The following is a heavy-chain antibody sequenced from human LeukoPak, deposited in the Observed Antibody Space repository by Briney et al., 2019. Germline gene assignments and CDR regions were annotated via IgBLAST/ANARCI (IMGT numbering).Heavy chain of an antibody. Sequence: SETLSLTCTVSYGSISTYFWSWVRQPAGKGLEWIGRIFASGSTFYNPSLKSRVTISVDTSKNQFSLKLNSVTAADTAVYYCARGGSSPPLDAFDIWGQGTMVTVSS. D-gene: IGHD6-13*01. J-gene: IGHJ3*02. CDR2: IFASGST. V-gene: IGHV4-4*07. CDR3: ARGGSSPPLDAFDI. CDR1: YGSISTYF.